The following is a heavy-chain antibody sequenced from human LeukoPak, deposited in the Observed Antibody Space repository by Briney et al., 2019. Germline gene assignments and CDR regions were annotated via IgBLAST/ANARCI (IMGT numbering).Heavy chain of an antibody. CDR3: ARYVDTAMAAFDY. D-gene: IGHD5-18*01. Sequence: GASVTVSCKASGYTFTSYDINWVRQAPGQGLEWMGWMNPNSGNTGYAQKFQGRVTMTRNTSISTAYMGLRSLRSDDTAVYYCARYVDTAMAAFDYWGQGTLVTVSS. J-gene: IGHJ4*02. CDR1: GYTFTSYD. CDR2: MNPNSGNT. V-gene: IGHV1-8*01.